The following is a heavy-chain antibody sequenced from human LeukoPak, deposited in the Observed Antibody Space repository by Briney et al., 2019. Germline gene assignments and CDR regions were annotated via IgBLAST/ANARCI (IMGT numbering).Heavy chain of an antibody. D-gene: IGHD5-24*01. J-gene: IGHJ3*02. Sequence: SETLSLTCIVSGGSMNNFFWAWTRQTPEKRLEWIGYVYYGGSSKYNPSLERRVSISLDTSKNQFSLRLTAVTAADAATYYCARGTEEVSTISETFDIWGQGTAVTVSS. V-gene: IGHV4-59*01. CDR2: VYYGGSS. CDR1: GGSMNNFF. CDR3: ARGTEEVSTISETFDI.